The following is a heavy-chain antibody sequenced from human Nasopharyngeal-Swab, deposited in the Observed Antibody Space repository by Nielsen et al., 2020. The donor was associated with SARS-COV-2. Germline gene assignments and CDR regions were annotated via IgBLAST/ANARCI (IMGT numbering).Heavy chain of an antibody. CDR1: GFTFCRYW. CDR2: IKQDGSEK. J-gene: IGHJ6*02. V-gene: IGHV3-7*01. Sequence: GESLTISCAGSGFTFCRYWMSWVRPAPGKGLEWVANIKQDGSEKYYEDSVKGRFTISRDNAKNSLYLHMNSLRAEDTAVYYCARDKGMRDYVWGSDRSSYYYYYGMDVWGQGTTVTVSS. D-gene: IGHD3-16*02. CDR3: ARDKGMRDYVWGSDRSSYYYYYGMDV.